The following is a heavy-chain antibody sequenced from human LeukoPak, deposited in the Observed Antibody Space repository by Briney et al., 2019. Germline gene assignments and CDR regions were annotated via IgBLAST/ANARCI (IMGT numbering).Heavy chain of an antibody. CDR1: GFTFSSYS. V-gene: IGHV3-21*01. J-gene: IGHJ5*02. CDR3: ARDLGRPDWFDP. CDR2: ISSSSSYI. Sequence: GGSLRLSCAASGFTFSSYSINWVRQAPGKGLECVSSISSSSSYIYYADSVKGRFTISRDNAKNSLYLQMNSLRAEDTAVYYCARDLGRPDWFDPWGQGTLVTVSS. D-gene: IGHD1-26*01.